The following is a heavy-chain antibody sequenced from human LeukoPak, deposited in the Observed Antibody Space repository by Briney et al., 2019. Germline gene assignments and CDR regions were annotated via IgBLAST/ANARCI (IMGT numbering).Heavy chain of an antibody. CDR3: ARGPDYGSGSYWGTFYYMDV. CDR1: GGTFSSYA. J-gene: IGHJ6*03. D-gene: IGHD3-10*01. CDR2: IIPIFGTA. V-gene: IGHV1-69*13. Sequence: GASVKVSCKASGGTFSSYAISWVRQAPGQGLEWMGGIIPIFGTANYAQKFQGRVTITADESTSTAYMELSSLRSEDTAVYYCARGPDYGSGSYWGTFYYMDVWGKGTTVTISS.